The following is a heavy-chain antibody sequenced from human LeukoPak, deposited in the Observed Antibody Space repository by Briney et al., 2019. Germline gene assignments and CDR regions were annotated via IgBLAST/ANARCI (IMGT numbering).Heavy chain of an antibody. Sequence: KPGGSLRLSCAASGFTFSSYSMNWVRQAPGKGLEWVSSISTSSSYINYADSVKGRFTISRGNAKKSLYLQMNSLRADDTAVYYCARGASVVAGIDNAFDIWGQGTMVTVSS. D-gene: IGHD6-19*01. CDR2: ISTSSSYI. CDR3: ARGASVVAGIDNAFDI. J-gene: IGHJ3*02. CDR1: GFTFSSYS. V-gene: IGHV3-21*01.